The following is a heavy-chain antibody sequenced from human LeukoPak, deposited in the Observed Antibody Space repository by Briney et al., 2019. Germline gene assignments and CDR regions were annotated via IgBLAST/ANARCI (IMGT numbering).Heavy chain of an antibody. CDR1: GFTFSDYS. D-gene: IGHD2-15*01. Sequence: GGSLRLSCAASGFTFSDYSMTWVRQAPGKGLEWISYINRDSGIKYYADSVRGRLTISRDNAKNSLYLQMHSLRAEDTAVYFCVRDNPRCCGVVPTNIDDYWGQGTLVTVSS. CDR3: VRDNPRCCGVVPTNIDDY. CDR2: INRDSGIK. J-gene: IGHJ4*02. V-gene: IGHV3-69-1*01.